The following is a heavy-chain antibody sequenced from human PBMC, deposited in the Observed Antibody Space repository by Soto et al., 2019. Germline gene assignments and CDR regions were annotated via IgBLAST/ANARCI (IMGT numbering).Heavy chain of an antibody. CDR3: ATNRFSGPGGLAS. J-gene: IGHJ5*01. Sequence: QVQLVQSGAEVKKPGSSVKVSCKASGGTFSSHAISWVRQAPGQGLEWMGGIIPIFGTVGYAQKFQGTVTNPTDTSTTTAYRDLTSLRSEDTAVYCGATNRFSGPGGLASWGQGTQVTVSA. CDR2: IIPIFGTV. CDR1: GGTFSSHA. V-gene: IGHV1-69*06. D-gene: IGHD6-25*01.